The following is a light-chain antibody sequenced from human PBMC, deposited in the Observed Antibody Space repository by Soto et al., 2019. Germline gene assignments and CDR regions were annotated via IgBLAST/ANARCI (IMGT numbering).Light chain of an antibody. CDR2: EGS. J-gene: IGLJ2*01. CDR1: SSDVGSYNL. Sequence: QSALTQPASVSGSPGQSITISCTGTSSDVGSYNLVSWYQQHPGKAPKLMIYEGSKWPSGVSNRFSGSNSGNTASLTISGLQAEDEGDYYCCSYASSGTVVFGGGTKLTVL. V-gene: IGLV2-23*01. CDR3: CSYASSGTVV.